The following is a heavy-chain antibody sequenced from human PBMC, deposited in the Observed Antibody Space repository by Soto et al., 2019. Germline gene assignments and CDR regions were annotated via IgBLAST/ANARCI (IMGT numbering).Heavy chain of an antibody. D-gene: IGHD3-10*01. Sequence: SETLSLTCAVYGGSFSGYYWSWIRQPPGKGLEWIGEINHSGSTNYNPSLKSRVTISVDTSKNQFSLKLSSVTAADTAVYYCARGSTVRGVIIIWFDPWGQGTLVTVSS. CDR3: ARGSTVRGVIIIWFDP. V-gene: IGHV4-34*01. CDR1: GGSFSGYY. J-gene: IGHJ5*02. CDR2: INHSGST.